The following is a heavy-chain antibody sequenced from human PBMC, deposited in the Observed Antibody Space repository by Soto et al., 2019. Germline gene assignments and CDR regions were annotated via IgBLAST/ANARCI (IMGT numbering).Heavy chain of an antibody. CDR2: IIPIFGTA. CDR1: GGTFSSYA. V-gene: IGHV1-69*13. Sequence: SVKVSCKASGGTFSSYAISWVRQAPGQGLEWMGGIIPIFGTANYAQKFQGRVTITADESTSTAYMELSSLRSEDTAVYYCARSAAPLYYGMDVWGQGITVTVSS. J-gene: IGHJ6*02. CDR3: ARSAAPLYYGMDV.